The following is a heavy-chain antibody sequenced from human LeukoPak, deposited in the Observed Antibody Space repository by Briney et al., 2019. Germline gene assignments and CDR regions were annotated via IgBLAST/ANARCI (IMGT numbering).Heavy chain of an antibody. D-gene: IGHD2-2*01. CDR1: GFTFSSYS. J-gene: IGHJ4*02. CDR3: ARDVRYCSSTSCPVY. CDR2: ISSSSRYI. V-gene: IGHV3-21*01. Sequence: PGGSLRLSCAASGFTFSSYSMNWVRQAPGKGLEGVSSISSSSRYIYYADSVKGRFTISRDNAKNSLYLQMNSLRAEDTAVYYCARDVRYCSSTSCPVYWGQGTLVTVSS.